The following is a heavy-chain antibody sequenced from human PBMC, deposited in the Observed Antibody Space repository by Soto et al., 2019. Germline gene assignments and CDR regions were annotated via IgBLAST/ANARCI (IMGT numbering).Heavy chain of an antibody. D-gene: IGHD3-22*01. Sequence: QVQLQESGPGLVKPSQTLSLTCTVSGGSISSGGYYWSWIRQHPGKCLECIGYIYYSGSTYYNPSLKSRVTIAVDTAKNQFPLKLSAVTAADTAVYYCARGHSGYYNWFDPLCQGTLVTVSS. CDR3: ARGHSGYYNWFDP. V-gene: IGHV4-31*03. CDR2: IYYSGST. J-gene: IGHJ5*02. CDR1: GGSISSGGYY.